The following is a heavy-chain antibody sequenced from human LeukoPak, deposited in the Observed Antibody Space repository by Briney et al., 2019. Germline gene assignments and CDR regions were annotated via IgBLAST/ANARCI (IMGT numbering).Heavy chain of an antibody. J-gene: IGHJ4*02. Sequence: ASVKVSCKVSGYTFTSYGISWVRQAPGQGLEWIGWISAYNGNTNYAQKLQGRVTMTTDTSTSTAYMELRSLRSDDTAVYYCARGGPEYDFWSGYYSDWGQGTLVTVSS. CDR2: ISAYNGNT. V-gene: IGHV1-18*01. CDR3: ARGGPEYDFWSGYYSD. D-gene: IGHD3-3*01. CDR1: GYTFTSYG.